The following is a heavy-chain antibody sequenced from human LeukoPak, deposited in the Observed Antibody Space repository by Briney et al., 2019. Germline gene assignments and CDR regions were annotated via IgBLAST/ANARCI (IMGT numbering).Heavy chain of an antibody. D-gene: IGHD3-9*01. Sequence: SETLSLTCTVSGGSISSYYWSWIRQPPGKGLEWIGYIYYSGSTNYNPSPKSRVTISVDTSKNQFSLKLSSVTAADTAVYYCARAPPRYFDWLLSEPYYYYYGMDVWGQGTTVTVSS. V-gene: IGHV4-59*01. CDR1: GGSISSYY. CDR2: IYYSGST. J-gene: IGHJ6*02. CDR3: ARAPPRYFDWLLSEPYYYYYGMDV.